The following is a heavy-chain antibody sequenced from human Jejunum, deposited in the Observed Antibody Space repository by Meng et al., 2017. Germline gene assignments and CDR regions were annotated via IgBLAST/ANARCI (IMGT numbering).Heavy chain of an antibody. CDR2: INTSTGKP. Sequence: QVQLVQSGSELKKPGASVTVSCMASGYPFISYPITWVRHAPGQGPEWMGWINTSTGKPTYAQGFTGRFAFSLDISVNTAYLEISSLKGDDTAMYYCAREKWQHGSSFDVWGQGTLVTVSS. V-gene: IGHV7-4-1*02. J-gene: IGHJ4*02. CDR3: AREKWQHGSSFDV. CDR1: GYPFISYP. D-gene: IGHD6-6*01.